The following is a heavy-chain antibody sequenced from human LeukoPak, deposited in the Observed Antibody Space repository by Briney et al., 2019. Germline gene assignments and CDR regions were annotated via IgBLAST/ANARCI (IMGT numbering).Heavy chain of an antibody. J-gene: IGHJ4*02. Sequence: ALVKVSCKASGYTFTSYGISWVRQAPGQGLEWMGWISAYNGNTNYAQKLQGRVTMATDTSTSTAYMELRSLRSDDTAVYYCATSSEIDMATHPFDYWGQGTLVTVSS. V-gene: IGHV1-18*01. CDR2: ISAYNGNT. CDR3: ATSSEIDMATHPFDY. D-gene: IGHD5-24*01. CDR1: GYTFTSYG.